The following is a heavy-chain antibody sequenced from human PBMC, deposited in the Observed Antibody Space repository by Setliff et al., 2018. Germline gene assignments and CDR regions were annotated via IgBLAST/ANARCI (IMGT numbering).Heavy chain of an antibody. V-gene: IGHV4-59*11. J-gene: IGHJ6*02. CDR1: GGSISNHY. Sequence: SETLSLTCTVSGGSISNHYWSWIRQSPGEGLEWIGYIHYTGNTNYNPSLKSRVTISVDKSKNQFSLKLSSVTAADTAVYYWARGKVLYDYVWGSYRYEDYYYGMDVWGQGTTVTVSS. CDR2: IHYTGNT. CDR3: ARGKVLYDYVWGSYRYEDYYYGMDV. D-gene: IGHD3-16*02.